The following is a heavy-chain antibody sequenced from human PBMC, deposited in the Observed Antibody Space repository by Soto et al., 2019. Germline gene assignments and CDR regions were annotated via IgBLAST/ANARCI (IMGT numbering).Heavy chain of an antibody. CDR3: AKDPGIAVAGRKNYYGMDV. CDR2: ISYDGSNK. CDR1: GFTFSSYG. J-gene: IGHJ6*02. Sequence: GGSLRLSCAASGFTFSSYGMHWVRQAPGKGLEWVAVISYDGSNKYYADSVKGRFTISRDNSKNTLYLQMNSLRAEDTAVYYCAKDPGIAVAGRKNYYGMDVWGQGTTVTVS. V-gene: IGHV3-30*18. D-gene: IGHD6-19*01.